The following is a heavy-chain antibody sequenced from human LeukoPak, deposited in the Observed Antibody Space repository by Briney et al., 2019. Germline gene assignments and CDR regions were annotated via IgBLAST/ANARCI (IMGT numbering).Heavy chain of an antibody. CDR3: AVPALTDY. J-gene: IGHJ4*02. V-gene: IGHV3-49*04. Sequence: PGGSLRLSCTASGFTFGDYAMSWVRQAPGKGLEWVGFIRSKAYGGTTEYAASVKGRFTISRDDSKSIAYLQMNSLKTEDTAVYYCAVPALTDYWGQGTLVTVSS. D-gene: IGHD2-2*01. CDR1: GFTFGDYA. CDR2: IRSKAYGGTT.